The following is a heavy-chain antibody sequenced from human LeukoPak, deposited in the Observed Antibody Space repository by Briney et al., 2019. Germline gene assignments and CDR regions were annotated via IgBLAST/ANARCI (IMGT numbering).Heavy chain of an antibody. V-gene: IGHV4-34*01. Sequence: SETLSLTCAVYGGSFSGYYWSWIRQPPGKGLEWIGEINHSGSTNYNPSLKSRVTISVDTSKNQFSLKLSSVTAADTAVYYCARESRYCSSTSCYSAYCYGMDVWGQGTTVTVSS. CDR1: GGSFSGYY. D-gene: IGHD2-2*01. CDR2: INHSGST. CDR3: ARESRYCSSTSCYSAYCYGMDV. J-gene: IGHJ6*02.